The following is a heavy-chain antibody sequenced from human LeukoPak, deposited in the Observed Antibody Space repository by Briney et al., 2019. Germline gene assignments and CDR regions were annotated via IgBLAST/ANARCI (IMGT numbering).Heavy chain of an antibody. D-gene: IGHD1-26*01. Sequence: ASVKVSCKASGYTFTSYGISWVRQAPGHGLEWLGWISAYNGNTNYAQKLQGRVTMTTDTSTSTAYMELRSLGSDDTAVYYCARVVDKEISGATPYYFDYWGQGTLVTVSS. J-gene: IGHJ4*02. CDR3: ARVVDKEISGATPYYFDY. V-gene: IGHV1-18*01. CDR1: GYTFTSYG. CDR2: ISAYNGNT.